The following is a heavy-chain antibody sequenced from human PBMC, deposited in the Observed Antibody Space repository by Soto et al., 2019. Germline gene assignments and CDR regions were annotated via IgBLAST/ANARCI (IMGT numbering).Heavy chain of an antibody. V-gene: IGHV3-73*01. CDR3: TRHLPYLGGDC. CDR1: GFTFSGSA. J-gene: IGHJ4*02. D-gene: IGHD3-16*01. CDR2: IRSKANSYAT. Sequence: GGSLRLSCAASGFTFSGSAMHWVRQASGKGLEWVGRIRSKANSYATAYAASVKGRFTISRDDSKNTAYLQMNSLKTEDTAVYYCTRHLPYLGGDCWGQGTLVTVSS.